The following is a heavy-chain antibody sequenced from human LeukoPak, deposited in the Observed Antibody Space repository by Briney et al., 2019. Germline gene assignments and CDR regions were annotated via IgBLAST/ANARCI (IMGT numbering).Heavy chain of an antibody. CDR2: IYYSGST. D-gene: IGHD5-12*01. J-gene: IGHJ3*02. CDR3: ARDPHIVATTTDAFDI. CDR1: GGSISSGGYY. V-gene: IGHV4-30-4*08. Sequence: PSETLSLTCTVSGGSISSGGYYWSWIRQHPGKGLEWIGYIYYSGSTYYNPSLKSRVTISVDTSKDQFSLKLSSVTAADTAVYYCARDPHIVATTTDAFDIWGQGTMVTVSS.